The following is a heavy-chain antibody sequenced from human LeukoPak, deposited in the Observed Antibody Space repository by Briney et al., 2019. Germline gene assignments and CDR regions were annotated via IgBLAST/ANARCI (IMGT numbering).Heavy chain of an antibody. Sequence: GESLKISCKGSGYSFTSYWIGWVRQMPGKGLEWMGIIYPGDSDTRYSPSFQGQVTISADKSISTAYLQWSSLRAEDTAVYYCAKARYCSGGSCFPQLTPDYWGQGTLVTVSS. CDR1: GYSFTSYW. V-gene: IGHV5-51*01. CDR3: AKARYCSGGSCFPQLTPDY. J-gene: IGHJ4*02. D-gene: IGHD2-15*01. CDR2: IYPGDSDT.